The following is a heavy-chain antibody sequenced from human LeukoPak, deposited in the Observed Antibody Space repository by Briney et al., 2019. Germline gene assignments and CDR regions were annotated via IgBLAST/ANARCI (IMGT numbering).Heavy chain of an antibody. Sequence: GGSLRLSCAASGFTFSSYAMSWVRQAPGKGLEWVSAISGSGGSTYYADSVKGRFTISRDNSKNTLNLQMNSLRAEDTAVYYCAKDTRIHHIAIFDYWGQGTLVTVPS. CDR2: ISGSGGST. CDR3: AKDTRIHHIAIFDY. D-gene: IGHD6-13*01. V-gene: IGHV3-23*01. J-gene: IGHJ4*02. CDR1: GFTFSSYA.